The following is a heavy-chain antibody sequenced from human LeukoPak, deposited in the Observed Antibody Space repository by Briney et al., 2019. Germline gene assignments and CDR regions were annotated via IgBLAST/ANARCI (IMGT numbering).Heavy chain of an antibody. Sequence: SETLSLTCTVSGGSISSYSWSWIRQPAGKGLEWIGRIYSTNYNPSLKSRVTISVDTTKNQFSLKLSSVTAADTAVYYCARDHDGSGSGWFDPWGQGTLVTVSS. J-gene: IGHJ5*02. V-gene: IGHV4-4*07. CDR2: IYST. CDR3: ARDHDGSGSGWFDP. CDR1: GGSISSYS. D-gene: IGHD3-10*01.